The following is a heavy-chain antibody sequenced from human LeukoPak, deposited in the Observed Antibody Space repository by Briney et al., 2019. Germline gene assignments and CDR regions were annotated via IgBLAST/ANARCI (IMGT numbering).Heavy chain of an antibody. Sequence: PGGSLRLSCAASGFTFDDYAMHWVRQAPGKGLEWVSGISWNSGSIGYADSVKGRFTISRDNAKNSLYLQMNSLRAEDTAVYYCVKSPYSESYYGDAFDMWGQGTMVTVSS. CDR2: ISWNSGSI. CDR1: GFTFDDYA. CDR3: VKSPYSESYYGDAFDM. J-gene: IGHJ3*02. D-gene: IGHD1-26*01. V-gene: IGHV3-9*01.